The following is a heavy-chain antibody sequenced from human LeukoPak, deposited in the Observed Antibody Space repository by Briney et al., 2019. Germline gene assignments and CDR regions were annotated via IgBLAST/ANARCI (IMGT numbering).Heavy chain of an antibody. CDR2: IYTSGST. CDR3: ARAVWGSFDY. CDR1: GGSINSGIYY. V-gene: IGHV4-61*02. D-gene: IGHD3-16*01. J-gene: IGHJ4*02. Sequence: SQTLSLTCTVSGGSINSGIYYWSWIRQPAGKGLEWIGRIYTSGSTNYNPSLKSRVTISVDTSKNQFSLKLSSVTAADTAVYYCARAVWGSFDYWGQGTLVTVSS.